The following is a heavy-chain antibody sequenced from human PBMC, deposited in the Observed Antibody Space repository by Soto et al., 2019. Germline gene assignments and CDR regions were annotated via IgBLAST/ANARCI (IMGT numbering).Heavy chain of an antibody. J-gene: IGHJ3*02. CDR3: ARTPDI. CDR1: GSSISSSSYS. V-gene: IGHV4-30-2*01. Sequence: PSETLSLTCTVSGSSISSSSYSWSWIRQPPGKGLEWIGYIYHSGSTYYNPSLKSRVTISVDRSKNQFSLKLSSVTAADTAVYYCARTPDIWGQGTMVTVSS. CDR2: IYHSGST.